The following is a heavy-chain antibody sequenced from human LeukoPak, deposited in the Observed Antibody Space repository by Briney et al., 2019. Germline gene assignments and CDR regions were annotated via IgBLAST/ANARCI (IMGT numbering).Heavy chain of an antibody. V-gene: IGHV3-7*03. CDR3: ASRDGYNYN. CDR2: IKQDGSDK. J-gene: IGHJ4*02. CDR1: GITFSNYW. Sequence: TGGSLRLSCAASGITFSNYWMKWVRQAPGKGLEWLATIKQDGSDKFYVDSVKGRFTISRDDSKNTLYLQMNSLRAEDTAVYYCASRDGYNYNWGQGTLVIVSS. D-gene: IGHD5-24*01.